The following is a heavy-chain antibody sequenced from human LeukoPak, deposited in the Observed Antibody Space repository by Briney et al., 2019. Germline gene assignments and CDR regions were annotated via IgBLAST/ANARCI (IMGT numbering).Heavy chain of an antibody. V-gene: IGHV3-23*01. CDR2: ISGSGGSR. CDR1: GFTFSSYA. CDR3: AKESYGYSWFDP. J-gene: IGHJ5*02. Sequence: GGSLRLSCAASGFTFSSYAMSWVRQAPGKGLEWAAPISGSGGSRYYADSVKGRFTISRDNSKNTLYLQMNSLRAEDTAVYYCAKESYGYSWFDPWGQGTLVTVSS. D-gene: IGHD5-18*01.